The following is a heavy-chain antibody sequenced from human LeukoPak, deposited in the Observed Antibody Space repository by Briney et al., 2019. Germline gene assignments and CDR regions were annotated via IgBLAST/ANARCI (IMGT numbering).Heavy chain of an antibody. V-gene: IGHV3-21*01. J-gene: IGHJ4*02. Sequence: GGSLRLSCAASGFTFSIYIMNRVRQAPGKGLEWLSSVTSSSNYIYYADSVKGRFTISRDNVQNSLYLQMNSLRAEDTAMYYCARDRGYFDNWGQGTLVTVSS. CDR2: VTSSSNYI. CDR1: GFTFSIYI. CDR3: ARDRGYFDN.